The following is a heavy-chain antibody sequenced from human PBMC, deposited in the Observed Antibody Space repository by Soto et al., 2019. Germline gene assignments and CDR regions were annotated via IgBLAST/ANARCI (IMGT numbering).Heavy chain of an antibody. Sequence: LRLSCAASGFTFDDYAMHWVRQAPGKGLEWVSGISWNSGSIGYADSVKGRFTISRDNAKNSLYLQMNSLRAEDTALYYCAKGMGYCSGGSCSRNYYYGMDVWGQGTTVTVSS. CDR3: AKGMGYCSGGSCSRNYYYGMDV. J-gene: IGHJ6*02. CDR2: ISWNSGSI. D-gene: IGHD2-15*01. CDR1: GFTFDDYA. V-gene: IGHV3-9*01.